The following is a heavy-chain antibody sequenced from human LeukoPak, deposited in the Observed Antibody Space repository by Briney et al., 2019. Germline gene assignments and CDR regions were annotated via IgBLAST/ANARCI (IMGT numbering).Heavy chain of an antibody. Sequence: GGTLRLSCAASGFTFSSYGMSWVRQAPGKGLEWVSAISGSGGSTYYADSVKGRFTISRDNSKNTLYLQMNSLRAEDTAVHYCAKDTSSGWPNWFDPWGQGTLVTVSS. V-gene: IGHV3-23*01. CDR1: GFTFSSYG. CDR2: ISGSGGST. D-gene: IGHD6-19*01. CDR3: AKDTSSGWPNWFDP. J-gene: IGHJ5*02.